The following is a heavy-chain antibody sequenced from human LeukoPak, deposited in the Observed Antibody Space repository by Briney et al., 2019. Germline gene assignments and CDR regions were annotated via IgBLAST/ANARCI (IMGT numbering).Heavy chain of an antibody. CDR1: GASMTSTY. CDR2: IYYTGDT. J-gene: IGHJ4*02. Sequence: SETLSLTCSVSGASMTSTYWSWVRQPPGQGLEVIGYIYYTGDTNYHPSLKSLVTLSLDTSTGQSSLKLRSVTAADTAVYYCVRTARVFDFWGQGTLVTVSS. CDR3: VRTARVFDF. V-gene: IGHV4-59*13. D-gene: IGHD2-21*02.